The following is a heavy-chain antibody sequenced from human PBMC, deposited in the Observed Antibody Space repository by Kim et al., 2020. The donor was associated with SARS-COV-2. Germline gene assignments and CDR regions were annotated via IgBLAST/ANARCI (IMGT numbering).Heavy chain of an antibody. Sequence: SETLSLTCAIHGELFDAYYWSWVRQPPGKGLEWIGEINHGAVKNYNVSLKSRVTLSIDPSTTQFSLELDSVTAAATGVYFCSGGRCDRDSCTYGLDVWG. CDR3: SGGRCDRDSCTYGLDV. J-gene: IGHJ6*02. CDR1: GELFDAYY. D-gene: IGHD2-21*02. V-gene: IGHV4-34*01. CDR2: INHGAVK.